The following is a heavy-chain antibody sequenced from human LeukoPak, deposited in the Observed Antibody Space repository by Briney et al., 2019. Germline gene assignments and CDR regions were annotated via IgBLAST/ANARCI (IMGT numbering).Heavy chain of an antibody. CDR1: GYSFSNYW. J-gene: IGHJ6*02. CDR3: ARQRGSGTYYKGYYYYGMDV. Sequence: GESLKISCEGSGYSFSNYWIGWVRQMPGKGLEWMGNIYPDESNTRYSPSFQGQVTISADKSISTAYLQWSSLKASDTAMYYCARQRGSGTYYKGYYYYGMDVWGQGTTVTVSS. V-gene: IGHV5-51*01. D-gene: IGHD3-10*01. CDR2: IYPDESNT.